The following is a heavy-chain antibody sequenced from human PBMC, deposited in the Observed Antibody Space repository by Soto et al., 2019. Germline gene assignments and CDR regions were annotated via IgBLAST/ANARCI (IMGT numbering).Heavy chain of an antibody. CDR1: GYTFTSYG. J-gene: IGHJ4*02. CDR3: ARALGYCISTCCSAGITGTDY. D-gene: IGHD2-2*01. V-gene: IGHV1-18*04. Sequence: ASVKVSCTASGYTFTSYGISWVRQAPGQGLEWMGWISAYNGNTNYAQKLQGRVTMTTDTSTSTAYMELRSLRSDDTAVYYCARALGYCISTCCSAGITGTDYWGQGTLVTVSS. CDR2: ISAYNGNT.